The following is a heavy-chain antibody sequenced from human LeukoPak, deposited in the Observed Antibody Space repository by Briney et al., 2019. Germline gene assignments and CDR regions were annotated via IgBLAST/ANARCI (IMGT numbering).Heavy chain of an antibody. CDR3: AREALYGSGSYLDY. J-gene: IGHJ4*02. Sequence: SETLSLTCTVSGGSISSSSYYWGWIRQPPGKGLEWIGSIYYSGSTYYNPSLKSRVTISVDTSKNQFSLKLSSVTAADTAVYYCAREALYGSGSYLDYWGQGTLVTVSS. CDR1: GGSISSSSYY. D-gene: IGHD3-10*01. CDR2: IYYSGST. V-gene: IGHV4-39*07.